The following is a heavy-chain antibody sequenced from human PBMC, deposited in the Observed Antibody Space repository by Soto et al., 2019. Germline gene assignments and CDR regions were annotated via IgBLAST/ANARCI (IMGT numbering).Heavy chain of an antibody. D-gene: IGHD3-22*01. CDR3: ARGYYDSRGGYYFDY. CDR2: INSDRSST. Sequence: PGGSLRLSCVASGFTFSRYWMHWVRQAPGKGLVWVSRINSDRSSTNYADSVKGRFTISRDNAKNTLYLQMNSLRAEDTAVYYCARGYYDSRGGYYFDYWGQGNLVTVSS. CDR1: GFTFSRYW. J-gene: IGHJ4*02. V-gene: IGHV3-74*01.